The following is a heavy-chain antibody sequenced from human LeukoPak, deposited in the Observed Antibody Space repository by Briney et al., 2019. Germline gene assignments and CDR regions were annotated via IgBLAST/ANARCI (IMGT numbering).Heavy chain of an antibody. CDR1: GCTLTELS. Sequence: ASVKVSCKVSGCTLTELSMHWVRQAPGKGLEWMGGFDPEDGETIYAQKFQGRVTMTEDTSTDTAYMELSSLRSEDTAVYYCATALPYYYGMDVWGQGTTVTVSS. V-gene: IGHV1-24*01. CDR2: FDPEDGET. CDR3: ATALPYYYGMDV. J-gene: IGHJ6*02.